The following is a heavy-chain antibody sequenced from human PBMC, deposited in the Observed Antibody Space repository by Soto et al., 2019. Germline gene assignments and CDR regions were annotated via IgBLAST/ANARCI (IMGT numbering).Heavy chain of an antibody. J-gene: IGHJ4*02. D-gene: IGHD3-22*01. CDR3: AGALLLGGSSGWGVNY. CDR1: GFIFSNYG. CDR2: VGASATSR. Sequence: EVQLVESGGGLVQPGGSLRLSCAASGFIFSNYGMHWVRQAPGTGLEWISYVGASATSRYYADSVKGRVTISRDNAKNSLYLQMTSLRDDDTAVYYCAGALLLGGSSGWGVNYWGQGSLVTVSS. V-gene: IGHV3-48*02.